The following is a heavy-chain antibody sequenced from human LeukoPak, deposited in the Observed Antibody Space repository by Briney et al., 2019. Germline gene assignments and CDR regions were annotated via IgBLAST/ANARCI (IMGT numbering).Heavy chain of an antibody. J-gene: IGHJ4*02. CDR2: INPKSGGT. D-gene: IGHD2-21*02. Sequence: ASVSVSCAPSGDTFSGYYMHCVREAPGQGLEWRGWINPKSGGTNYAQKWQDRVTMTRERSISTAYMELSRLISDNTAVYYCAGDMGYCGGDCYSSAFDYWGQGTLVTVSS. CDR3: AGDMGYCGGDCYSSAFDY. CDR1: GDTFSGYY. V-gene: IGHV1-2*02.